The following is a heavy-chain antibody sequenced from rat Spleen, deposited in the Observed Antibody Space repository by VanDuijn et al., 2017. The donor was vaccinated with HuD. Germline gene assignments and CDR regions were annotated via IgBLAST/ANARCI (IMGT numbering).Heavy chain of an antibody. CDR2: ISSEGVNT. Sequence: EAQLVESGGGLVQPGRSLKLSCSASGLTFNHYWLTWLRHAPGNGLQWVSSISSEGVNTYYPDSVKGRFTISIDNAESTLSLQMNSLKSEDTATYYCAVAGYGYWGQGVMVTVSS. V-gene: IGHV5-58*01. CDR3: AVAGYGY. D-gene: IGHD1-7*01. CDR1: GLTFNHYW. J-gene: IGHJ2*01.